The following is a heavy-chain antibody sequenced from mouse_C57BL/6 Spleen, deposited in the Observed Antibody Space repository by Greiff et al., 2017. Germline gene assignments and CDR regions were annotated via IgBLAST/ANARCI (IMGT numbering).Heavy chain of an antibody. J-gene: IGHJ2*01. Sequence: VQLQQPGAELVRPGTSVKLSCKASGYTFTSYWMHWVKQRPGQGLEWIGVIDPSDSYTNYNQKFKGKATLTVDTSSSTAYMQLSSLTSEDSAVYYCARRGMDYFDYWGQGTTLTVSS. V-gene: IGHV1-59*01. CDR2: IDPSDSYT. D-gene: IGHD2-3*01. CDR1: GYTFTSYW. CDR3: ARRGMDYFDY.